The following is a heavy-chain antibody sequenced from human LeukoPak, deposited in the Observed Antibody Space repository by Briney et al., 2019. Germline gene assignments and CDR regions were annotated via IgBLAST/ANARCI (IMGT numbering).Heavy chain of an antibody. Sequence: GGSLRLSCAASGFTFSSYAMSWVRQAPGKGLEWVAAMSGSGGTTYYADSVKGRFAISRDNSTNTLYLQMSSLRTEDTALYYCAKVQQLATIYYFDYWGQGSLVTVSS. CDR2: MSGSGGTT. J-gene: IGHJ4*02. D-gene: IGHD6-13*01. CDR3: AKVQQLATIYYFDY. V-gene: IGHV3-23*01. CDR1: GFTFSSYA.